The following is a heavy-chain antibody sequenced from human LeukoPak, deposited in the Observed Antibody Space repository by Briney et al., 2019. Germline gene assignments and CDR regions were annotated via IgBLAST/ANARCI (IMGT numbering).Heavy chain of an antibody. J-gene: IGHJ5*02. D-gene: IGHD6-19*01. CDR3: AREAVAGYFGNWFDP. CDR1: GFTFSSYA. CDR2: ISGSGGST. Sequence: GGSLRLSCAASGFTFSSYAMNWVRQAPGKGLEWVSTISGSGGSTYYADSVKGRFTISRDNSKNTLYLQMNSLRAEDTAVYYCAREAVAGYFGNWFDPWGQGTLVTVSS. V-gene: IGHV3-23*01.